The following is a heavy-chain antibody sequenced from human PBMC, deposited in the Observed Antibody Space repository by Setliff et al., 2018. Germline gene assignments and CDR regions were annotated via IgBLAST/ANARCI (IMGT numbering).Heavy chain of an antibody. Sequence: GGSLRLSCAASGFTVRSYYMTWVRQAPGKGLEWVSVIYTGGSTYYADSVKGRFTISRDDSNNTLYLQMKSLRAEDTAVYYCAGCGYGQYYAMDVWGQGTTVTVSS. V-gene: IGHV3-66*01. D-gene: IGHD5-12*01. CDR3: AGCGYGQYYAMDV. J-gene: IGHJ6*02. CDR2: IYTGGST. CDR1: GFTVRSYY.